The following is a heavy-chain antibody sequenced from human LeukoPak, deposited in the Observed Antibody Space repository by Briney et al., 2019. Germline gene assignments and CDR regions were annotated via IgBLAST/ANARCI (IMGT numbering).Heavy chain of an antibody. CDR1: GGSISSYY. D-gene: IGHD3-10*01. V-gene: IGHV4-59*01. CDR3: ASVGDGVFDF. J-gene: IGHJ4*02. Sequence: PSETLSLTCTVSGGSISSYYWSWIRQPPGKGLEWIGYIYYSGNTNNNPSLKSRLTISIDTSKNQFSLKLSSVTAADTAVYYCASVGDGVFDFWGQGTLVTVSS. CDR2: IYYSGNT.